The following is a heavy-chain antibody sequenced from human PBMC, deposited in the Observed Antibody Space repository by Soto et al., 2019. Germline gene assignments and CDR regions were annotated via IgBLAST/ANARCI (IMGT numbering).Heavy chain of an antibody. CDR3: ARRSWIQLWAQGGTDY. D-gene: IGHD5-18*01. CDR1: GGSFSGYY. V-gene: IGHV4-34*01. J-gene: IGHJ4*02. Sequence: QVQLQQWGAGLLKPSETLSLTCAVYGGSFSGYYWSWIRQPPGKGLEWIGEINHSGSTNYNPSLKSRVTISVDTSKNQFSLKLSSVTAADTAVYYCARRSWIQLWAQGGTDYWGQGTLVTVSS. CDR2: INHSGST.